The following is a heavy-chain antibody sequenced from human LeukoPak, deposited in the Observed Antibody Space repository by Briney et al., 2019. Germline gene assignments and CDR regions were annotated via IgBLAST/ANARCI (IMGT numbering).Heavy chain of an antibody. CDR1: GGSISSGSYY. Sequence: PSETLSLTCTVSGGSISSGSYYWSWIRQPAGKGLEWIGRIYTSGSTNYNPSIKSRVTISVDTSKNQFSLKLSSMTAADTAVYYCAREFYSSGWETYYFDYWGQGTLVTVSS. V-gene: IGHV4-61*02. J-gene: IGHJ4*02. CDR2: IYTSGST. CDR3: AREFYSSGWETYYFDY. D-gene: IGHD6-19*01.